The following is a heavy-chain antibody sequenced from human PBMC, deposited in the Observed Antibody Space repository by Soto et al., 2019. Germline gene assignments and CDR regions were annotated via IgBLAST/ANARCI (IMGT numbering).Heavy chain of an antibody. CDR2: VFYTGST. CDR3: ARQDGYYYYMDV. J-gene: IGHJ6*03. CDR1: GGSFSSHY. V-gene: IGHV4-59*08. Sequence: QVELQESGPGLVKPSETLSLTCKVSGGSFSSHYLSWIRQPPGEGMEWIGYVFYTGSTNYHPSLRSRVLISVDTSKNQFSLKLRSVTAADTAVYYCARQDGYYYYMDVWGKGTTVTVSS.